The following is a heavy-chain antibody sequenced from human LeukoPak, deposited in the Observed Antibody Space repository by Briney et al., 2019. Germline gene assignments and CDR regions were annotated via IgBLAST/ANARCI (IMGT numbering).Heavy chain of an antibody. J-gene: IGHJ4*02. D-gene: IGHD6-19*01. CDR1: GYFISSGYY. CDR3: ARTSSSGLVGGYYFDY. Sequence: SETLSLTCTVSGYFISSGYYWGWIRPPPGKGLQWIGIIHHSGSTYYNPSLKSRVTISVDTSKNHFSLKLSSVTAADTAVYYCARTSSSGLVGGYYFDYWGQGTLVTVSS. V-gene: IGHV4-38-2*02. CDR2: IHHSGST.